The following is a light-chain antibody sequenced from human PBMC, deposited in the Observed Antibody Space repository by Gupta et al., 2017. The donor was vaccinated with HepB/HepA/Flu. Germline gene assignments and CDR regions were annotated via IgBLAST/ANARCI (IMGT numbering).Light chain of an antibody. V-gene: IGKV1-39*01. J-gene: IGKJ4*01. CDR1: QDVDNY. CDR2: GVS. CDR3: QQSDTTPFT. Sequence: IEMTHSPSSLSASVGDRVTITCRASQDVDNYVNWYQRKPGKAPKILVYGVSRLQTGVPSRFSGSGSGTEFSLTISKLQREDFATYCCQQSDTTPFTFGEGTKVEIK.